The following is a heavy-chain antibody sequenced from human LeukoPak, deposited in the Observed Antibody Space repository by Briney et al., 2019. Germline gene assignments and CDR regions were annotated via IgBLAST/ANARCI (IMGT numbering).Heavy chain of an antibody. CDR2: IRQDGSDR. Sequence: GGSLRLSCAASGFTFRNYWMSWVRQAPGTGLEWVANIRQDGSDRNYVTSVRGRFTISRDNAESSLYLQMNSLRVEDTAVYYCVRNLAVAGTCFDSWGQGTLVTVSS. J-gene: IGHJ4*02. CDR1: GFTFRNYW. CDR3: VRNLAVAGTCFDS. D-gene: IGHD6-19*01. V-gene: IGHV3-7*03.